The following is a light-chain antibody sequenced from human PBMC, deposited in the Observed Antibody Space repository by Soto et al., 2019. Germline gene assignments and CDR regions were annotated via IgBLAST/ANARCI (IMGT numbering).Light chain of an antibody. CDR3: QQYNNWPWT. Sequence: IVVALYTAAVSLSPGKRATRSSRASQSISSNLAWYQQKPGQAPRLLIYGASTRATGIPARFSGSGSGTEFTLTISSLQSEDFAVYYCQQYNNWPWTFGQGTKVDIK. CDR2: GAS. V-gene: IGKV3-15*01. CDR1: QSISSN. J-gene: IGKJ1*01.